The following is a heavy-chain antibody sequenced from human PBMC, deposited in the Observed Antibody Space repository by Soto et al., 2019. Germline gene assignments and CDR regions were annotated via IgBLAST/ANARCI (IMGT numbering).Heavy chain of an antibody. J-gene: IGHJ4*02. CDR3: ARDLSYSSSPFDY. CDR1: GFTFSRYS. D-gene: IGHD6-13*01. V-gene: IGHV3-21*01. CDR2: ISSSSSYI. Sequence: EVQLVESGGGLVQPGGSLRLSCAASGFTFSRYSMNWVRQAPGKGLEWVSSISSSSSYIYYADSVKGRFTISRDNAKTTLYLQMNSLRDKNTAVYYCARDLSYSSSPFDYWGQGDLVTVAS.